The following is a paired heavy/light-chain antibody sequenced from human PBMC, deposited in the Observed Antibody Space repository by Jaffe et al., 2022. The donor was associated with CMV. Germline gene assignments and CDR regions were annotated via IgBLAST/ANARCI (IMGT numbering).Heavy chain of an antibody. J-gene: IGHJ5*01. CDR3: ARGQRRQHVWRSYSYSYWFDS. D-gene: IGHD3-16*01. CDR1: GYTFTSYD. Sequence: QVQLVQSGAEVKKPGASVKVSCKASGYTFTSYDINWVRRATGQGLEWMGWMNPNSGNTGYAQKFQGRITMTRNTSISTAYMELSSLRSEDTAVYYCARGQRRQHVWRSYSYSYWFDSWGQGTLVTVSS. V-gene: IGHV1-8*01. CDR2: MNPNSGNT.
Light chain of an antibody. J-gene: IGLJ3*02. CDR3: QSYDSTLSAWV. V-gene: IGLV1-40*01. CDR1: SSNIGAGYD. CDR2: NNN. Sequence: QSVLTQPPSVSGAPGQRVTISCTGSSSNIGAGYDVHWYQELPGTAPRLLIHNNNNRPSGVPDRFSGSKSGTSASLAITGLQAEDEADYYCQSYDSTLSAWVFGGGTKLTVL.